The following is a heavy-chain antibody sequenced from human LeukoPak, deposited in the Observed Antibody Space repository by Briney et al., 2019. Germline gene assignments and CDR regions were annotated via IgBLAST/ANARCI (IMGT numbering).Heavy chain of an antibody. CDR1: GFTVSSNY. Sequence: GGSLRLSCAASGFTVSSNYMSWVRQASGKGLEWVSVISSGGSTHYAGSAKGRFTISRDNSKNTLYLQMNSLRAEDTGVYYCAREGDTSGYGMDVWGQGTTVTVSS. J-gene: IGHJ6*02. D-gene: IGHD2-21*02. CDR2: ISSGGST. CDR3: AREGDTSGYGMDV. V-gene: IGHV3-66*01.